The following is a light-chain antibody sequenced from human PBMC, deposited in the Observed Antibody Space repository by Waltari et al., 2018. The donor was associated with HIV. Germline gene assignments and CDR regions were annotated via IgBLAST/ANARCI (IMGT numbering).Light chain of an antibody. CDR2: EGI. V-gene: IGLV2-23*01. Sequence: QSALTQPASVSGSPGQSITISCTGSSSDVGSYNLVSWYQQHPGKAPKLMIYEGIKRPSGVSNRFSGSKSCNTASLTISGLQAEDEADYYCCSYAGSSNWVFGGGTKLTVL. J-gene: IGLJ3*02. CDR1: SSDVGSYNL. CDR3: CSYAGSSNWV.